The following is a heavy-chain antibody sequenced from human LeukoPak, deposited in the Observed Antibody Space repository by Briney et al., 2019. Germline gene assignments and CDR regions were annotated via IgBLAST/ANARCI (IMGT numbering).Heavy chain of an antibody. V-gene: IGHV3-33*01. CDR1: GFTFSSYG. CDR2: IWNDGSKK. Sequence: GGSLRLSCAASGFTFSSYGMHWVRQAPGRGLEWVALIWNDGSKKFYADSVKGRFTISRENSDNTLYLQMSSLRAEDSALYYCARESSYCSRTNCYSFAPDFWGQGTLVTVSS. D-gene: IGHD2-2*02. CDR3: ARESSYCSRTNCYSFAPDF. J-gene: IGHJ4*02.